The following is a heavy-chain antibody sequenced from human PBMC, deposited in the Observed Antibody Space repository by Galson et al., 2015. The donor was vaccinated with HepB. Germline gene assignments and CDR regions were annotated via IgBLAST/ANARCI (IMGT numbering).Heavy chain of an antibody. D-gene: IGHD2-21*02. CDR1: GYTFSTYS. J-gene: IGHJ5*02. CDR3: ARDYVVTTNDFFDP. CDR2: INTHNGNT. Sequence: SVKVSCKASGYTFSTYSITWVRQAPRQGLEWMGWINTHNGNTKYAQKFQHRVTMTTDTSTSTAYMELRNLRYDDTALYYCARDYVVTTNDFFDPWGQGTLVTVSS. V-gene: IGHV1-18*01.